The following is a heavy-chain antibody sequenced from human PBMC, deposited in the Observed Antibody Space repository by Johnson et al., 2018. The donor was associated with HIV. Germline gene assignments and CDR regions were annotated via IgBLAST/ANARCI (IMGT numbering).Heavy chain of an antibody. CDR1: GFTFSSYA. J-gene: IGHJ3*02. V-gene: IGHV3-23*04. Sequence: VQLVESGGGLVQPGGSLRLSCAASGFTFSSYAMSWVRQAPGKGLEWVSAISGSGGSTYYADSVKGRFTISRDNSKNTLYLQMNSLRAEDTVVYYCARGYDFWSGYYTEAFDIWGQGTMVTVSS. CDR2: ISGSGGST. CDR3: ARGYDFWSGYYTEAFDI. D-gene: IGHD3-3*01.